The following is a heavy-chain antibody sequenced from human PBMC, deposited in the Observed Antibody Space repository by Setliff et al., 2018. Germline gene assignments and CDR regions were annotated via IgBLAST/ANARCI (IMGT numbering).Heavy chain of an antibody. D-gene: IGHD5-18*01. V-gene: IGHV4-59*12. CDR1: GGSLSSYY. J-gene: IGHJ3*02. Sequence: SETLSLTCTVSGGSLSSYYWTWIRQPPGKGLEWIAYIYHSGGTSYNPSLKSRVTISVDTSKNQFSLNLSSVTAADRAVYYCARDGGNGYGVDAYAGGGFDIWGQGTMVTVSS. CDR2: IYHSGGT. CDR3: ARDGGNGYGVDAYAGGGFDI.